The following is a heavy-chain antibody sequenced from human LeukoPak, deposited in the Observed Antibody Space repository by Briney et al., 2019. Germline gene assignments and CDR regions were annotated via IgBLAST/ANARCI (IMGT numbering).Heavy chain of an antibody. D-gene: IGHD3-10*01. Sequence: ASVKVSCKVSGYTLTELSMHWVRQAPGKGLEWMGGFDPEDGETIYAQKFQGRVTMTEDTSTDTAYMELSSLRSEDTAVYHCHGGPSKMVRERAFDYWGQGTLVTVSS. CDR1: GYTLTELS. CDR3: HGGPSKMVRERAFDY. V-gene: IGHV1-24*01. CDR2: FDPEDGET. J-gene: IGHJ4*02.